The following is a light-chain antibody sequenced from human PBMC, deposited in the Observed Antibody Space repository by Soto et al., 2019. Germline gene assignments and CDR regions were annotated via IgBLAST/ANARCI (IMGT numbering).Light chain of an antibody. CDR2: DVS. Sequence: QSALTQPRSVSGSPGQSVTISCTGTSSDVGGYNYVSWYQQHPGKAPKLMIYDVSKRPSGVPDRFSGSKSGNTASLTISGLQAEDEADYYCQSYDSSLSGSEVFGNGTKLTVL. V-gene: IGLV2-11*01. CDR1: SSDVGGYNY. CDR3: QSYDSSLSGSEV. J-gene: IGLJ1*01.